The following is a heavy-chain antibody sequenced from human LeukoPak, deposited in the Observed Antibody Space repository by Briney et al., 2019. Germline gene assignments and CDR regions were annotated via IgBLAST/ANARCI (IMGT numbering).Heavy chain of an antibody. CDR2: INHSGST. CDR3: ARDLAYCSGGSCYPYHFDY. J-gene: IGHJ4*02. Sequence: SETLSLTCAVYGGSFSGYYWTWIRRPPGKGLEWIGEINHSGSTNYNPSLKSRVTISVDTSKNQFSLKLSSVTAADTAVYYCARDLAYCSGGSCYPYHFDYWGQGTLVTVSS. V-gene: IGHV4-34*01. D-gene: IGHD2-15*01. CDR1: GGSFSGYY.